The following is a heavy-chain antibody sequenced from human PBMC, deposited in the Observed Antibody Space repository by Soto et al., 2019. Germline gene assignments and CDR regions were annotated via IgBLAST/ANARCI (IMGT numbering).Heavy chain of an antibody. CDR3: ARGHLAVAGTGWFDP. V-gene: IGHV3-33*01. J-gene: IGHJ5*02. D-gene: IGHD6-19*01. Sequence: QVQLVESGGGVVQPGRSLRLSCAASGFTFSSYGMHWVRQAPGKGPEWVAVIWYDGSNKYYADSVKGRFTISRDNSKNTLYLQMNSLRAEDTAVYYCARGHLAVAGTGWFDPWGQGTLVTVSS. CDR2: IWYDGSNK. CDR1: GFTFSSYG.